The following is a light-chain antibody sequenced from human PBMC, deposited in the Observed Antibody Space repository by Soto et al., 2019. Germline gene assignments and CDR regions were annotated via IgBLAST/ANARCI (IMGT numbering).Light chain of an antibody. CDR2: AAS. CDR1: QGISTY. J-gene: IGKJ1*01. V-gene: IGKV1-27*01. CDR3: QKYNSAPRT. Sequence: DIPMTQSPSSLSASVGDRVTITCRASQGISTYLAWYQQKPGKVPKLLIYAASTWQSGVPSRFSGSGSVTDLTLTISSLQPEDVATYYCQKYNSAPRTFGQGTKVEIK.